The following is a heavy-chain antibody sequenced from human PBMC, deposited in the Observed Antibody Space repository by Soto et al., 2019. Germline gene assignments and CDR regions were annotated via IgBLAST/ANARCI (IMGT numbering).Heavy chain of an antibody. CDR1: GGTFSSYA. D-gene: IGHD2-15*01. Sequence: QVQLVQSGAEVKKPGSSVKVSCKSSGGTFSSYAISWVRQAPGQGLEWMGGIIPIFGTANYAQKFHGRVTITADESTSPAYMELSSLRSEDTAVYYCASVETQRYYYGMDVWGQGTTVTVSS. CDR3: ASVETQRYYYGMDV. V-gene: IGHV1-69*12. J-gene: IGHJ6*02. CDR2: IIPIFGTA.